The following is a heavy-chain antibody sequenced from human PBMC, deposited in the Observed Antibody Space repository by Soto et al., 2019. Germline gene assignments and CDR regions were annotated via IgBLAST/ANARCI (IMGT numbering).Heavy chain of an antibody. J-gene: IGHJ6*02. D-gene: IGHD1-26*01. Sequence: ASVKVSCKASGGTFSSYAISWLRQAPGQGLEWMGGIIPIFGTANYAQKFQGRVTITADESTSTAYMELSSLRSEDTAACYCARDMEWELQTYYYYGMDVWGQGTTVTVSS. CDR3: ARDMEWELQTYYYYGMDV. CDR1: GGTFSSYA. V-gene: IGHV1-69*13. CDR2: IIPIFGTA.